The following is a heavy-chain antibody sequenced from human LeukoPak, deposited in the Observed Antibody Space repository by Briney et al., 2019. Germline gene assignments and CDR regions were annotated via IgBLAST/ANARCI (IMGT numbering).Heavy chain of an antibody. CDR2: TSAYNGNT. J-gene: IGHJ4*02. CDR3: ARSLYYCGSGSY. Sequence: KVLCNSSGYTFTSYGISWVRQAPGQGLEWMGWTSAYNGNTDYAQKLQGRVTMTTDTSTSKAYMELRSLRADDTAVYYCARSLYYCGSGSYWGQGTRVTVSS. V-gene: IGHV1-18*01. D-gene: IGHD3-10*01. CDR1: GYTFTSYG.